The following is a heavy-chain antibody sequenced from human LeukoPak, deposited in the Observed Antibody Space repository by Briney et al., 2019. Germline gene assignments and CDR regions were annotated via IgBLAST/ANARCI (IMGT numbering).Heavy chain of an antibody. CDR3: ASYYDYVWGSQFDY. D-gene: IGHD3-16*01. Sequence: PGGSLRLSCAASGFTFSNYWMSWVRQAPGKGLEWVANIKEDGSEKCYVDSVKGRFTISRDNAYNSLYLQMNSLRAEDTAVYYCASYYDYVWGSQFDYWGQGTLVTVSS. CDR1: GFTFSNYW. V-gene: IGHV3-7*05. CDR2: IKEDGSEK. J-gene: IGHJ4*02.